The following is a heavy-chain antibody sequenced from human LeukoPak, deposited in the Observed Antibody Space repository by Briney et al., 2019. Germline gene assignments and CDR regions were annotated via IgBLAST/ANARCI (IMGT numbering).Heavy chain of an antibody. V-gene: IGHV1-3*01. Sequence: GASVKLSCKASGYTFTIYAMHWVRQAPGQRLKWMGWINAGNGNTKYSQKFQGRVTITRDTSASTAYMELSSLRSEDTAVYYWARVVSVVVDYPWGSFDYWGQGTLVTVSS. J-gene: IGHJ4*02. D-gene: IGHD2-2*01. CDR1: GYTFTIYA. CDR3: ARVVSVVVDYPWGSFDY. CDR2: INAGNGNT.